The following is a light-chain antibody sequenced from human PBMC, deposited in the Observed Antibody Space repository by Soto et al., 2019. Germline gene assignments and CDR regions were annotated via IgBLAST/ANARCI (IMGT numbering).Light chain of an antibody. V-gene: IGKV3D-15*01. CDR2: EAS. Sequence: EVFMTQSPATLPVSLGGRVTLSCRASQSVGSNLAWYQQEPGQPPRLLIYEASNRDTGVPTRFSGSGSGTEFTLTITSLQSEDFAVYYCQQYNHWPPWTFGQGTKVDIK. CDR3: QQYNHWPPWT. CDR1: QSVGSN. J-gene: IGKJ1*01.